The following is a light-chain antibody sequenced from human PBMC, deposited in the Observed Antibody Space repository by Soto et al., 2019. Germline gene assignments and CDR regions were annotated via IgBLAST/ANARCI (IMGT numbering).Light chain of an antibody. CDR3: QQYNNWPIT. J-gene: IGKJ3*01. V-gene: IGKV3-15*01. Sequence: EIVMTQSPATLSVSPGERATLSCRASQSVSSNLAWYQQKPGQAPRLLIYGASTRATGFPARFSGSGSGTEFTLTISSLQSEDFAFYYCQQYNNWPITFGPGTKVDIK. CDR1: QSVSSN. CDR2: GAS.